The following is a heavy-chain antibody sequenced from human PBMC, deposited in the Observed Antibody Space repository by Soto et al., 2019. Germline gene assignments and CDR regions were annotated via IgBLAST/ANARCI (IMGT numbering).Heavy chain of an antibody. CDR3: ARVVPYYYDSSGYFDY. CDR1: GDTFNSYY. Sequence: PSVNVSYETSGDTFNSYYVSCVRQAPGQGLEWMGGIIPIFGTANYAQKFQGRVTITADESTSTAYMELSSLRSEDTAVYYCARVVPYYYDSSGYFDYWGQGTLVTVSS. D-gene: IGHD3-22*01. CDR2: IIPIFGTA. V-gene: IGHV1-69*13. J-gene: IGHJ4*02.